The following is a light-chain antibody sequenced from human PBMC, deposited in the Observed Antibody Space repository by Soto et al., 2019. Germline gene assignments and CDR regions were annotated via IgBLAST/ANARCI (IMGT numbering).Light chain of an antibody. CDR1: QSIGRW. V-gene: IGKV1-5*01. Sequence: DIQMTQSPSTLSASVGDRVTITCRASQSIGRWLAWYQHKPGKAPNLLICDASSLQSGVPSRFSGSGSGADFTLTISSLQPDDLATYYCQQYNSYSVTFGGGTKVEIK. CDR3: QQYNSYSVT. J-gene: IGKJ4*01. CDR2: DAS.